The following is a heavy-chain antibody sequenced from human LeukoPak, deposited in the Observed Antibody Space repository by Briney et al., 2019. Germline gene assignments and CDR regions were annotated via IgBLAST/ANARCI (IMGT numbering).Heavy chain of an antibody. J-gene: IGHJ4*02. CDR3: ARDFSWGVDF. Sequence: ASVKVSCKTSAYXFTGYFFHWIRQAPGQGLEWMGWINANSGDTNYAQQFQGRLTMTRDRSISTVYMELSRLRTDDTAVYYCARDFSWGVDFWGQGTLVTVSS. D-gene: IGHD3-10*01. V-gene: IGHV1-2*02. CDR1: AYXFTGYF. CDR2: INANSGDT.